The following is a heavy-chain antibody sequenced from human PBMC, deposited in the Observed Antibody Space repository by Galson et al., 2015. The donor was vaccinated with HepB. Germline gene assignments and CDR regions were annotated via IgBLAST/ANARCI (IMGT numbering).Heavy chain of an antibody. V-gene: IGHV3-33*01. Sequence: SLRLSCAASGFTFSSYGMHWVRQAPGKGLEWVAVIWYDGSNKYYADSVKGRFTISRDNSKNTLYLQMNSLRAEDTAVYYCARGCSSTSCYDFDYWGQGTLVTVSS. CDR2: IWYDGSNK. J-gene: IGHJ4*02. CDR3: ARGCSSTSCYDFDY. CDR1: GFTFSSYG. D-gene: IGHD2-2*01.